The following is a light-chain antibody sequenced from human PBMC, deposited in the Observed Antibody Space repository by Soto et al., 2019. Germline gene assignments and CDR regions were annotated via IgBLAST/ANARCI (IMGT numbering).Light chain of an antibody. J-gene: IGLJ2*01. CDR1: SSDIGDYKY. Sequence: QSALTQPASVSGSPGQSITISCTGTSSDIGDYKYVSWYKQHPGEAPKLMIYDVSNRPSGVSNRFSGSKSGNTASLTISGLQAEDEADYYCSSYTDSSVVIFGGGTKLTVL. CDR3: SSYTDSSVVI. V-gene: IGLV2-14*03. CDR2: DVS.